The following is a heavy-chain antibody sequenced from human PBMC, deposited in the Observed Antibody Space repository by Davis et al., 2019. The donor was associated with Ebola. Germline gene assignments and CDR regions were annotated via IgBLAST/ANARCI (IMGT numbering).Heavy chain of an antibody. V-gene: IGHV3-7*03. CDR3: ARESPVRYYDSSGYSDGMDV. CDR2: IKQDGSEK. CDR1: GFTFSSYW. Sequence: PGGSLRLSCAASGFTFSSYWMSWVRQAPGKGLEWVANIKQDGSEKYYVDSVKGRFTISRDNAKNSLYLQMNSLRAEDTAVYYCARESPVRYYDSSGYSDGMDVWGQGTTVTVSS. J-gene: IGHJ6*02. D-gene: IGHD3-22*01.